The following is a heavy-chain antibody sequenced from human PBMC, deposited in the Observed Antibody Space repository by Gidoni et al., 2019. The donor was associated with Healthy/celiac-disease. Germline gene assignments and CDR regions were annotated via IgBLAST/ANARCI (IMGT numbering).Heavy chain of an antibody. V-gene: IGHV4-4*07. Sequence: QVQLQESGPGLVKPSETLSLTRPDPGGSISSYYWSWIRQPAGKGLEWIGRINTSGSTNYNPSLKSRVTMSVDTSKNQFSLKLSSVTAADTAVYYCATQTYYDFWSGYGGWFDPWGQGTLVTVSS. CDR1: GGSISSYY. CDR3: ATQTYYDFWSGYGGWFDP. D-gene: IGHD3-3*01. J-gene: IGHJ5*02. CDR2: INTSGST.